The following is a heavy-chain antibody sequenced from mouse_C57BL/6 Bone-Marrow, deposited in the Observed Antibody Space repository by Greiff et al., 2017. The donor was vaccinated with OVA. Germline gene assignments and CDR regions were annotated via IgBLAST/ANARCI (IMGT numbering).Heavy chain of an antibody. CDR1: GYAFSSSW. D-gene: IGHD1-1*01. J-gene: IGHJ2*01. V-gene: IGHV1-82*01. Sequence: VQLQQSGPELVKPGASVKISCRASGYAFSSSWMNWVKQRPGKGLEWIGRIYPGDGDTNYNGKFKGKATLTADKSSSTAYMQLSSLTSEDSAVYFCARRDYYGPYFDYWGQGTTLTVSS. CDR3: ARRDYYGPYFDY. CDR2: IYPGDGDT.